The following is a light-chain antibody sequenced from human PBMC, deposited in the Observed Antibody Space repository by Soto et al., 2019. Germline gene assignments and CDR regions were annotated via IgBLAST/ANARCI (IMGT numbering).Light chain of an antibody. J-gene: IGLJ1*01. V-gene: IGLV1-47*02. Sequence: QSVLTQPPSASGTPGQRVTISCSGSSSNLGSSYVFWYQQLPGTAPKLLIYSNTQRPSGVPDRFSGSKSGTSASLAISGLRSEDEADSYCAAWDDSLGGHVFGTGTKLTVL. CDR3: AAWDDSLGGHV. CDR1: SSNLGSSY. CDR2: SNT.